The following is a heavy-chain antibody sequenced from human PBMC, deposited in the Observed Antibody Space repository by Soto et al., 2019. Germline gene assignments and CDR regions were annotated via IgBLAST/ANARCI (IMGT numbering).Heavy chain of an antibody. D-gene: IGHD6-13*01. CDR1: GFTFSDYY. Sequence: QVQLVESGGGLVKPGGSLRLSCAASGFTFSDYYMTWIRQAPGKGLEWISFISGSGKTIHFADSLEGRFTISWDNAKNSVYLEMNSLRAEDTAVYYCARDAGYSSSLYFSWFDPWGPGTLVTVSS. J-gene: IGHJ5*02. CDR2: ISGSGKTI. CDR3: ARDAGYSSSLYFSWFDP. V-gene: IGHV3-11*01.